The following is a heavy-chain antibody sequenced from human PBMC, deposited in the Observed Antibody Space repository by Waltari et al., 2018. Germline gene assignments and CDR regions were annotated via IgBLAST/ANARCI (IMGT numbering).Heavy chain of an antibody. CDR3: ERDIGVKVEWYYFDY. Sequence: QVQLVESGGRVVQPGRSLRLSCAASGFTFSYYGIHWVRQTPGKGLEWMGIISYEGNYKYYEDSVKGRFTISSDNSKSVVYLEMKSLRPEDTAMDYCERDIGVKVEWYYFDYWGQGTLVTVSS. CDR1: GFTFSYYG. D-gene: IGHD2-8*01. V-gene: IGHV3-30*03. CDR2: ISYEGNYK. J-gene: IGHJ4*02.